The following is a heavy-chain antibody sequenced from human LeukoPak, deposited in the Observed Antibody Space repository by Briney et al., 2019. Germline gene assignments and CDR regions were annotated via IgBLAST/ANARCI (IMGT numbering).Heavy chain of an antibody. D-gene: IGHD3-10*01. Sequence: SETLSLTCTVSGGSISSSSFYWDWIRQPPGKGLEWTGTIFYSGSTYYNPSLKSRVTISVDTAKNQFSLKVTSVTAADTAVYYCARLRSTYRGSLYYNGMDVWGQGTSVTVSS. CDR3: ARLRSTYRGSLYYNGMDV. V-gene: IGHV4-39*01. CDR1: GGSISSSSFY. J-gene: IGHJ6*02. CDR2: IFYSGST.